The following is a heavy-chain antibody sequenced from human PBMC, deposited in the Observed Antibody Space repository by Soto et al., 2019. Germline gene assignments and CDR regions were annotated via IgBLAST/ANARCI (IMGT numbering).Heavy chain of an antibody. CDR1: GFTFSSYA. CDR2: ISGSGGST. V-gene: IGHV3-23*01. J-gene: IGHJ6*02. Sequence: EVQLLESGGGLVQPGGSLRLSCAASGFTFSSYAMSWVRQAPGKGLEWVSAISGSGGSTYYADSVKGRFTISRDNSKNTLYLQMNSLRAEDTAVYYCAKDPKGCSGGSCFSYYYYYGMDVWGQGTTVTVSS. CDR3: AKDPKGCSGGSCFSYYYYYGMDV. D-gene: IGHD2-15*01.